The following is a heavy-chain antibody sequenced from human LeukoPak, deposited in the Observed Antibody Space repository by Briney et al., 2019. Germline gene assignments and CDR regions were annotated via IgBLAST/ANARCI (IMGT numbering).Heavy chain of an antibody. CDR3: ARGDRYCSSTRCLRGAIGP. Sequence: PSETLSLTCAVYGGSFSGYYWSWIRQPPGKGLEWIGEINHSGSTNYNPSLKSRVTISVDTSKNQFSLKLSSVTAADTAVYYCARGDRYCSSTRCLRGAIGPWGQGTLVTVSS. CDR1: GGSFSGYY. J-gene: IGHJ5*02. CDR2: INHSGST. V-gene: IGHV4-34*01. D-gene: IGHD2-2*01.